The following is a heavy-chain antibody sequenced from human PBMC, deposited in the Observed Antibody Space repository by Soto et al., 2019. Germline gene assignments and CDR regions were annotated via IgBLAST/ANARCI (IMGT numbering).Heavy chain of an antibody. CDR2: INHSGST. D-gene: IGHD6-6*01. Sequence: PSETLSLTCAVYGGSFSGYYWSWIRQPPGKGLEWIGEINHSGSTNYNPSLKSRVTISVDTSKNQFSLKLSSVTAADTAVYYCARGLIAARNLDYWGQGTLVTSPQ. J-gene: IGHJ4*02. V-gene: IGHV4-34*01. CDR3: ARGLIAARNLDY. CDR1: GGSFSGYY.